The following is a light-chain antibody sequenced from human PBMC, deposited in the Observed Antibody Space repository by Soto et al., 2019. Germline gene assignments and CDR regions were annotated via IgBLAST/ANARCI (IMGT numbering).Light chain of an antibody. CDR2: DTK. CDR1: TGSVTSGHY. V-gene: IGLV7-46*01. CDR3: LLSYSDTKV. Sequence: QAVVTQEPSLTVSPGGTVTLTCGSSTGSVTSGHYPHWLQQKPGQAPRTLIYDTKNKHSWTPARFSGSLLGGKAALTLSGAQPEDEADYYCLLSYSDTKVFGGGTKVTVL. J-gene: IGLJ3*02.